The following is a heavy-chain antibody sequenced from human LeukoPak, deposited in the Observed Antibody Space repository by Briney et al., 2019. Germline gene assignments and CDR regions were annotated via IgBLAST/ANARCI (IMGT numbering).Heavy chain of an antibody. V-gene: IGHV1-69*04. CDR1: GGTFSSYA. CDR2: IIPILGIA. Sequence: GASVKVSCKASGGTFSSYAISWVRQAPGQGLEWMGRIIPILGIANYAQKFQGRVTITADKSTSTAYMELSSLRSEDTAVYSCARVPSAPPLGDAFDIWGQGTMVTVSS. J-gene: IGHJ3*02. CDR3: ARVPSAPPLGDAFDI. D-gene: IGHD1-26*01.